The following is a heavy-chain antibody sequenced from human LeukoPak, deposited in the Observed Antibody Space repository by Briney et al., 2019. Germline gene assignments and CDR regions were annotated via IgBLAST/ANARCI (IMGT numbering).Heavy chain of an antibody. J-gene: IGHJ4*02. CDR2: INPNSGGT. Sequence: ASVKVSCKASGYTFTGYYMHWVRQAPGHGLEWMGRINPNSGGTNYAQKFQGRVTMTRDTSISTAYMELSRLRSDDTAVYYCALLGGWYVSSYFDYWGQGTLVTVSS. CDR1: GYTFTGYY. V-gene: IGHV1-2*06. D-gene: IGHD6-19*01. CDR3: ALLGGWYVSSYFDY.